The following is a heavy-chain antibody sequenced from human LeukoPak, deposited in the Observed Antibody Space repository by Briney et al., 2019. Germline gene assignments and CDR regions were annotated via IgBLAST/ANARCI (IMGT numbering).Heavy chain of an antibody. Sequence: GGSLRLSCAASRFSFSNYWMHWVRQAPGKGLVWVPRVKSDGSNPSYADSVKGRFTISRDNAENMLYLQMNILGAEDTAVYYCARDIVSGSGSLDYWGQGTLVTVSS. CDR3: ARDIVSGSGSLDY. CDR1: RFSFSNYW. CDR2: VKSDGSNP. D-gene: IGHD3-10*01. V-gene: IGHV3-74*01. J-gene: IGHJ4*02.